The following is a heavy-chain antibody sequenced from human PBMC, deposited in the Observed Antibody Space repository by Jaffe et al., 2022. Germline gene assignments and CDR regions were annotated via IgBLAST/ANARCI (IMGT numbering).Heavy chain of an antibody. Sequence: EVQLLESGGGLVQPGGSLRLSCAASGFTFSSYAMSWVRQAPGKGLEWVSATSASGVTTYYADSVKGRFTISRDNSKNTLYLQMNSLRAEDTAAYYCAKGRTDIPTLWFDWGQGTLVTVSS. CDR1: GFTFSSYA. CDR3: AKGRTDIPTLWFD. V-gene: IGHV3-23*01. J-gene: IGHJ4*02. D-gene: IGHD3-10*01. CDR2: TSASGVTT.